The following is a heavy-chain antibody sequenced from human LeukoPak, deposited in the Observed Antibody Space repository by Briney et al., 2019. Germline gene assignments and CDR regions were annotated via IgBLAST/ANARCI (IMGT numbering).Heavy chain of an antibody. CDR2: ISWNSGSI. J-gene: IGHJ5*02. CDR1: GFSFSVYS. D-gene: IGHD3-9*01. V-gene: IGHV3-9*01. CDR3: AKGLRYFDWLNWFDP. Sequence: GGSLRLSCAASGFSFSVYSMNWVRQAPGKGLEWVSGISWNSGSIGYADSVKGRFTISRDNAKNSLYLQMNSLRAEDTALYYCAKGLRYFDWLNWFDPWGQGTLVTVSS.